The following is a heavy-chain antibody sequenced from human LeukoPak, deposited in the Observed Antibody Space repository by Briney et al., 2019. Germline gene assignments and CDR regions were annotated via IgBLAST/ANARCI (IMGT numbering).Heavy chain of an antibody. J-gene: IGHJ4*02. CDR1: GFTFSNYW. V-gene: IGHV3-7*01. D-gene: IGHD5-18*01. Sequence: QSGGSLRLSCAASGFTFSNYWMSWVRQAPGKGLEWVANMKEDGSEKNYVDSVKGRFTISRDNAQDSLYLQMNSLRAEDTAVYYCARGLEYSYGSETPGFDYWGQGTLVTVSS. CDR2: MKEDGSEK. CDR3: ARGLEYSYGSETPGFDY.